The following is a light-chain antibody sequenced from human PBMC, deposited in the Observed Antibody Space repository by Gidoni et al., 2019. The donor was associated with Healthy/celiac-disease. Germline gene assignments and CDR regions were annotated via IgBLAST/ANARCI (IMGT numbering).Light chain of an antibody. J-gene: IGLJ3*02. CDR3: CSYAGSSTFV. CDR1: SSDVGSYNL. CDR2: EGS. Sequence: SALTQPASVSGSPGQSITISCTGTSSDVGSYNLFSWYQQHPGKAPKLMIYEGSKRPSGVSNRFSGSKSGNTASLTISGLQAEDEADYYCCSYAGSSTFVFGGGTKLTVL. V-gene: IGLV2-23*03.